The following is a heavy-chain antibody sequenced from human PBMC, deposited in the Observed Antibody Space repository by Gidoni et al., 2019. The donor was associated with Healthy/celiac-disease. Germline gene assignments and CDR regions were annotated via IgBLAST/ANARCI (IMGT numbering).Heavy chain of an antibody. Sequence: QVQLQESGPGLVKPSQTLSLTCTVSGGSISSGGYYWSWIRQHPGKGLEWIGDFYYSGITYYNPPLKSRVTISVDTSKNQFSLKLSSVTAADTAVYYWARGVGATTVDYWGQGTLVTVSS. CDR2: FYYSGIT. CDR1: GGSISSGGYY. D-gene: IGHD1-26*01. J-gene: IGHJ4*02. V-gene: IGHV4-31*03. CDR3: ARGVGATTVDY.